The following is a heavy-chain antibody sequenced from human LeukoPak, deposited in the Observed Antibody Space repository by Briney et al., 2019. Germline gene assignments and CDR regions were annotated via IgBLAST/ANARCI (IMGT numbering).Heavy chain of an antibody. Sequence: ASVKVSCRASGYTFTSYGISWVRQAPGQGLEWMGWISAYNGNTNYAQKLQGRVTMTTDTSTSTAYMELRSLRSDDTAVYYCASSWSDDTFDCWGQGTLVTVSS. J-gene: IGHJ4*02. CDR3: ASSWSDDTFDC. V-gene: IGHV1-18*01. CDR2: ISAYNGNT. CDR1: GYTFTSYG. D-gene: IGHD3-22*01.